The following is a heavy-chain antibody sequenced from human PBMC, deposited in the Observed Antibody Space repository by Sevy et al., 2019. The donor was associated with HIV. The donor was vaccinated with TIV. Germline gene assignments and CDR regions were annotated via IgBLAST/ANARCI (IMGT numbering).Heavy chain of an antibody. CDR3: ARVNYDSSGYYPTDYGMDV. CDR2: IYYSGST. Sequence: SETLSLTCIVSGGSISDYYWSWIRQPPGKGPEWIGYIYYSGSTKYNPSLKSRVTISVDTSKNQFSLKLSSVTAADTAVYYCARVNYDSSGYYPTDYGMDVWGQGPRSPSP. J-gene: IGHJ6*02. CDR1: GGSISDYY. V-gene: IGHV4-59*01. D-gene: IGHD3-22*01.